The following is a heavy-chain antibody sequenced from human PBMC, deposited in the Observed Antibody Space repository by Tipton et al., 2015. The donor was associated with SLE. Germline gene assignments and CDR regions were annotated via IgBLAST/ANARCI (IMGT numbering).Heavy chain of an antibody. J-gene: IGHJ4*02. CDR2: IYYSGTT. CDR3: AREGEWPRDYFDY. CDR1: GGSISSRTYY. Sequence: TLSLTCTVSGGSISSRTYYWGWIRQPPGKGLEWIGSIYYSGTTYSNPSLKTRVILSRDTSKNQLSLKLSSVTAADTAVYYCAREGEWPRDYFDYWGQGTLVTVSS. V-gene: IGHV4-39*07. D-gene: IGHD3-3*01.